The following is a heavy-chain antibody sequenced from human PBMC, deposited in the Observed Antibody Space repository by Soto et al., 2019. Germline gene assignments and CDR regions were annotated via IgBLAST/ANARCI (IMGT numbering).Heavy chain of an antibody. V-gene: IGHV4-59*01. CDR1: GGSISSYY. D-gene: IGHD1-1*01. CDR2: IYYSGST. CDR3: ARVLDQNYFDY. Sequence: QVQLQESGPGLVKPSETLSLTCTVSGGSISSYYWSWIRQPPGKGLEWIGYIYYSGSTNYNPSLRSRVTISVDTSKNQFSLKLSSVTAADTAVYSCARVLDQNYFDYWGQGTLVTVSS. J-gene: IGHJ4*02.